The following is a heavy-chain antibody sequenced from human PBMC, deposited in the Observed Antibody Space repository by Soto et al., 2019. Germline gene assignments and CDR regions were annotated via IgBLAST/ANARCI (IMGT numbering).Heavy chain of an antibody. CDR1: GFTFSSYA. Sequence: GGSLRLSCAASGFTFSSYAVSWVRQAPGKGLEWVSALSAGGTSAYYTVSVEGRFTISRDNSKNILYLQMNSLRADDTAVYYCARGTYGDYDPWGQGTLVTVSS. V-gene: IGHV3-23*01. J-gene: IGHJ5*02. D-gene: IGHD4-17*01. CDR3: ARGTYGDYDP. CDR2: LSAGGTSA.